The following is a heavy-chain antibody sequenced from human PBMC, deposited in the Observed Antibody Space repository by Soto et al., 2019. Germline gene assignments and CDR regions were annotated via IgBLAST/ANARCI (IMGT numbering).Heavy chain of an antibody. V-gene: IGHV1-2*02. Sequence: ASVKVSCKASGYTFTGYYMHWVRQAPEQGPEWMGEIGPESGATRYAQKFQGRVTMTRDMSITTVYMELNNLSPDDTAVYYCGRGRSGQIVVFYWGQGTPVTVSS. CDR1: GYTFTGYY. D-gene: IGHD1-26*01. CDR2: IGPESGAT. CDR3: GRGRSGQIVVFY. J-gene: IGHJ4*02.